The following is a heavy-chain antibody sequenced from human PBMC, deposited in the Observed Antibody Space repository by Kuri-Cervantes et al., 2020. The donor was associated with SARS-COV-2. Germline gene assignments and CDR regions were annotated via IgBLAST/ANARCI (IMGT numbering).Heavy chain of an antibody. J-gene: IGHJ5*02. Sequence: SVKVSCKASGYTFTSYAMHWVRQAPGQGLEWMGRIIPIFETVNYAQKFQGRVTITADKSTSTGYMEVSSLTSEDTAVYYCAKSSGRHLYSPSGNWFDPWGQGTLVTVSS. CDR3: AKSSGRHLYSPSGNWFDP. CDR1: GYTFTSYA. CDR2: IIPIFETV. D-gene: IGHD3-10*01. V-gene: IGHV1-69*06.